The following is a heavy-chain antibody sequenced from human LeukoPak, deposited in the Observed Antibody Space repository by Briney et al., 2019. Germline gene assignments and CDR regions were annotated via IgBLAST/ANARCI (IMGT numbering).Heavy chain of an antibody. CDR3: ARCLIETGTTFDY. D-gene: IGHD1-7*01. V-gene: IGHV3-11*04. J-gene: IGHJ4*02. CDR2: MSRSGSSM. CDR1: GFTLSDYS. Sequence: GGSLRLSCAASGFTLSDYSITWIRQAPGKGLEWVSYMSRSGSSMYYADSVRGRFTISRDIAKNSVYLQMTSLGAPATAVYYCARCLIETGTTFDYWGQGTLVTVSS.